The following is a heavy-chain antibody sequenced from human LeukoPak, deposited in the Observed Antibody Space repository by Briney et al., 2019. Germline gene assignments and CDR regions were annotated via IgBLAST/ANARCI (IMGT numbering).Heavy chain of an antibody. J-gene: IGHJ4*02. Sequence: GGSLRLSCAASGFTLSSYAMHWVRQAPGKGLEWVAVISYDGSNKYYADSVKGRFTISRDNSKNTLYLQMNSLRAEDTAVYYCARVSAAGANDYWGQGTLVTVSS. CDR3: ARVSAAGANDY. V-gene: IGHV3-30*04. CDR1: GFTLSSYA. CDR2: ISYDGSNK. D-gene: IGHD6-13*01.